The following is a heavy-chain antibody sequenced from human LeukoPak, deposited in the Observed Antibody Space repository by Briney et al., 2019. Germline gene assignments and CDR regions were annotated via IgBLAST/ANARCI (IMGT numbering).Heavy chain of an antibody. D-gene: IGHD2-2*01. CDR1: GYRFTSYG. Sequence: GASVKVSCKASGYRFTSYGISWVRQAPGQGLEWMGWISGYNGNTNYAQILQGRVTMTTDTSTSTAYMELRSLRSDDTAVYYCARVAEDCSSTRCYAGVDYWGQGTLVTVSS. CDR3: ARVAEDCSSTRCYAGVDY. J-gene: IGHJ4*02. CDR2: ISGYNGNT. V-gene: IGHV1-18*01.